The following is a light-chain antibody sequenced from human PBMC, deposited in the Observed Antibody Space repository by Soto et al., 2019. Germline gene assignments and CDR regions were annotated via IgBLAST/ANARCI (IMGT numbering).Light chain of an antibody. CDR3: QHRSNWPPYT. V-gene: IGKV3-11*01. CDR2: DAS. J-gene: IGKJ2*01. CDR1: QSVSSY. Sequence: IVLTQSPATLSLSPGERATLSCRASQSVSSYLAWFQQKPGQAPRLLIYDASNRATGIPVRFSGSGSGTDFTLTISSLDPEDFAVYYCQHRSNWPPYTFGQGTKLELK.